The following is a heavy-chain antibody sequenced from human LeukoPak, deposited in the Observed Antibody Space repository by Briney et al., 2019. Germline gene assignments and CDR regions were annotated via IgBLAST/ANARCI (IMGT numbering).Heavy chain of an antibody. J-gene: IGHJ6*02. CDR1: GYSFTSYW. V-gene: IGHV5-51*01. CDR3: ARQGSRVYDILTGGMDV. CDR2: IYPGDSDT. Sequence: GESLQISCKGSGYSFTSYWIGWVRQMPGKGLEWMGIIYPGDSDTRYSPSFQGQVTISADKSISTAYLQWSSLKASDTAMYYCARQGSRVYDILTGGMDVWGQGTTVTVSS. D-gene: IGHD3-9*01.